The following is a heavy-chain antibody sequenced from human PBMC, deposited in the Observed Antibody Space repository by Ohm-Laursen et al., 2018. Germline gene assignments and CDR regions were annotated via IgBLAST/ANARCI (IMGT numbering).Heavy chain of an antibody. Sequence: PSETLSLTWVVSDASIDSAKWSWVRQSAGKQLEWIGRVSQIGTPSYNPSFGSRVIISVESSKNRVSLVLGAVTAADTAVYFCARDNSNYGWFDPWGQGTLVTVSS. D-gene: IGHD4-11*01. CDR2: VSQIGTP. CDR3: ARDNSNYGWFDP. V-gene: IGHV4-4*07. J-gene: IGHJ5*02. CDR1: DASIDSAK.